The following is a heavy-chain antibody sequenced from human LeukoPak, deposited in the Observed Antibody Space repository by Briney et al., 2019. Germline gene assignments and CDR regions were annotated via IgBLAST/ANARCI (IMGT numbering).Heavy chain of an antibody. D-gene: IGHD1-26*01. CDR1: GFAFGSYW. CDR3: ARDFQGGATDY. Sequence: GGSLRLSCAASGFAFGSYWMSWVRQAPGKGLEWVANIKQDGSEKYYVDSAKGRFTISRDNAKNSLYLQMNSLRAEDTAVYYCARDFQGGATDYWGQGTLVTVSS. V-gene: IGHV3-7*01. J-gene: IGHJ4*02. CDR2: IKQDGSEK.